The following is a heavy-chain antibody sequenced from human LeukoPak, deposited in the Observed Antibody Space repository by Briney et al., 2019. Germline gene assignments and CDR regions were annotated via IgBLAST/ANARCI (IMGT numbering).Heavy chain of an antibody. CDR1: GGSISSSSYY. D-gene: IGHD3-10*01. CDR3: AGSLLWFGELLYFDY. J-gene: IGHJ4*02. Sequence: SETLSLTCTVSGGSISSSSYYWGWIRQPPGKGLEWIGSIYYSGSTYYNPSLKSRVTISVDTSKNQFSLKLSSVTAADTAVYYCAGSLLWFGELLYFDYWGQGTLVTVSS. CDR2: IYYSGST. V-gene: IGHV4-39*01.